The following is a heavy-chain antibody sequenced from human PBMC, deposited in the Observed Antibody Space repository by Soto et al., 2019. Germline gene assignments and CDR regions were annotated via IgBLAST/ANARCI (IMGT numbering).Heavy chain of an antibody. J-gene: IGHJ4*02. CDR3: ARGLGYCSSTSCPYYFDY. CDR1: GGTFSSYT. V-gene: IGHV1-69*02. D-gene: IGHD2-2*01. Sequence: QVQLVQSGAEVKKPGSSVKVSCKASGGTFSSYTISWVRQAPGQGLEWMGRIIPILGIANYAQKFQGRVTITADKSTSTAYMELSSLRSEDTAVYYCARGLGYCSSTSCPYYFDYWGQGTLVTVSS. CDR2: IIPILGIA.